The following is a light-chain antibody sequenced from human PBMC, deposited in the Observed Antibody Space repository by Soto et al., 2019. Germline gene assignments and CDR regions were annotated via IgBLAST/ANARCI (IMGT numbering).Light chain of an antibody. Sequence: QSALTQPASVSGSPGQSITISCTGTSSDVGGYNYVSWYQQHPGKAPKLMIYDVSNRPSGVSNRFSGSKSGNTASLTISWLQAEDEADYYCSSYTSSSTPVVFGGWTKLTVL. V-gene: IGLV2-14*01. J-gene: IGLJ2*01. CDR3: SSYTSSSTPVV. CDR1: SSDVGGYNY. CDR2: DVS.